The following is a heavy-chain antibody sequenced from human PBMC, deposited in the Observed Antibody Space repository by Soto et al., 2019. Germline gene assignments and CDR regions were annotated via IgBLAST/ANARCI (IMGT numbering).Heavy chain of an antibody. Sequence: ASVKVSCKASGYTFTSYAMHWVRQAPGQRLEWMGWINAGNGNTKYSQKFQGRVTITRDTSASTAYMELSSLRSEDTAVYYCARGERRYFDYYFDYWGQGTLVTVSS. CDR1: GYTFTSYA. CDR2: INAGNGNT. D-gene: IGHD3-9*01. J-gene: IGHJ4*02. CDR3: ARGERRYFDYYFDY. V-gene: IGHV1-3*01.